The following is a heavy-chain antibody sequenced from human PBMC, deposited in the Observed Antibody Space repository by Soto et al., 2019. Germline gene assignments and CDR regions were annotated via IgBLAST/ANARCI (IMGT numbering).Heavy chain of an antibody. Sequence: PSETLSLTCAVYGGSFSGYYWSWIRQPPGKGLEWIGEINHSGSTNYNPSLKSRVTISVDTSKNQFSLKLSSVTAADTAVYYCARDPPPVYYDFWSGYPHAFDIRGQGTMVTVSS. CDR2: INHSGST. J-gene: IGHJ3*02. D-gene: IGHD3-3*01. CDR1: GGSFSGYY. V-gene: IGHV4-34*01. CDR3: ARDPPPVYYDFWSGYPHAFDI.